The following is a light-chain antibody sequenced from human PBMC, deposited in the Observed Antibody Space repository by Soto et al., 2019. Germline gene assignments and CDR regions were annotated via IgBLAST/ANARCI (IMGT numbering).Light chain of an antibody. CDR1: SSDIGVYNY. J-gene: IGLJ2*01. V-gene: IGLV2-14*01. CDR3: SSYTTSTIVV. CDR2: EVS. Sequence: QSALTQPASVSGSLGQSITISCTGTSSDIGVYNYVSWYQQHPGKAPKLMIYEVSNRPSGVSNRFSGSKSGNTASLTISGLQAEDEADYYCSSYTTSTIVVSGGGTQLTVL.